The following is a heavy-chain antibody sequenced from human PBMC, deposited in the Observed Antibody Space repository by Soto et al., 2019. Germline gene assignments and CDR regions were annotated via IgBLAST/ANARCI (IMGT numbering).Heavy chain of an antibody. J-gene: IGHJ4*02. D-gene: IGHD5-12*01. CDR2: ISGRGNI. CDR1: GLTFSSYA. V-gene: IGHV3-23*01. Sequence: ESGGGLVQPGGSLRLSCVVSGLTFSSYAMSWVRQAPGKGLEWVSVISGRGNIYYADSVKGRFTISRDNSKNMLYLQMNSLRAEDTAVYYCAKLLRPNSVAATDFDYWGQGTLVTVSS. CDR3: AKLLRPNSVAATDFDY.